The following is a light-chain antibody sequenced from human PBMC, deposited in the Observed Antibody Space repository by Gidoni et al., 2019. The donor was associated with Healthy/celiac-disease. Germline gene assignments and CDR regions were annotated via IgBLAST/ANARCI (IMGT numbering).Light chain of an antibody. CDR3: CSYAGSVV. CDR1: SSDVGGYTY. CDR2: DVS. V-gene: IGLV2-11*01. J-gene: IGLJ2*01. Sequence: QSALTQPRSVYGSPGQSVTISCTGTSSDVGGYTYVPWYQQHPGKAPKLMIYDVSKRPSGVPDRFSGAKSGNTASLTISGLQAEEEADYYCCSYAGSVVFGGGTKLTVL.